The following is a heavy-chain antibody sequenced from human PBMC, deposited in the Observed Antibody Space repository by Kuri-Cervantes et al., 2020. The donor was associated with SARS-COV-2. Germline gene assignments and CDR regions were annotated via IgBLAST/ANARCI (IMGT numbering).Heavy chain of an antibody. V-gene: IGHV3-73*01. CDR1: GFLFSASA. CDR3: ARDRQRDFDF. J-gene: IGHJ4*02. Sequence: GESLKISCEVSGFLFSASAIHWVRQASGKGLEWVGRIRGKANNYATAYVASVKGRFTISRDNSKNTLYLQMNSLRPEDTAVYYCARDRQRDFDFWGQGTLVTVSS. D-gene: IGHD6-25*01. CDR2: IRGKANNYAT.